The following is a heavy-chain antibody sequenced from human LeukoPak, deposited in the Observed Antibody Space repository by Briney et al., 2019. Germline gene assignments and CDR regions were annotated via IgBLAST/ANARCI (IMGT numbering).Heavy chain of an antibody. CDR3: ARGVHCSGGSCYYDY. J-gene: IGHJ4*02. Sequence: PGGSLRLSCAASGFTFSIYSMNWVRQAPGKGLEWVSAISGSGGSTYYADSVKGRFTISRDNSKNTLYLQMNSLRAEDTAVYYCARGVHCSGGSCYYDYWGQGTLVTVSS. CDR2: ISGSGGST. CDR1: GFTFSIYS. V-gene: IGHV3-23*01. D-gene: IGHD2-15*01.